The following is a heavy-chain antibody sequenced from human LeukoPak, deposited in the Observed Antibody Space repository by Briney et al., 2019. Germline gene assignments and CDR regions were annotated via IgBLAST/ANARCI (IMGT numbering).Heavy chain of an antibody. CDR2: ISGDAVTT. V-gene: IGHV3-23*01. D-gene: IGHD4/OR15-4a*01. CDR1: GFSFRTYI. J-gene: IGHJ5*01. CDR3: AKDASPYSNYAVRWFDS. Sequence: GGSLRLSCTASGFSFRTYIMAWVRQVPGKGLEWICAISGDAVTTYYAVPVKGRFTISRDNFRNTLSLQMDSLRADDSAVYYCAKDASPYSNYAVRWFDSWGQGTLVTVSS.